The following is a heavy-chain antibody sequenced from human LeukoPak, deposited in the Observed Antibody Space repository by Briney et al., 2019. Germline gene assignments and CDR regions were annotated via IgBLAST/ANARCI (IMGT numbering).Heavy chain of an antibody. CDR3: ALIAAAGWYYFDY. V-gene: IGHV4-38-2*02. J-gene: IGHJ4*02. CDR2: IYHSGST. D-gene: IGHD6-13*01. Sequence: SETLSLTCSVSGYSISSGYYWGWIRQSPGKGLEWIGSIYHSGSTYYNPSLKSRVTISVDTSKNQFSLKLSSVTAADTAVYYCALIAAAGWYYFDYWGQGTLVTVSS. CDR1: GYSISSGYY.